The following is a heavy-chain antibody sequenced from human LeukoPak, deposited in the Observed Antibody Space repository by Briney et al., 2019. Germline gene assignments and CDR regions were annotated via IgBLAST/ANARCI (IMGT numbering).Heavy chain of an antibody. V-gene: IGHV4-59*01. D-gene: IGHD1-1*01. Sequence: SETLSLTCSVSGGSISTYYWSWIRQPPGKGLEWIGYIHYSGNTNYNPSLKSRVTISVDTSKNQFSLKVSSVTAADTAVYYCAREGTAGTNLNWFDSWDQGTLVTVSS. CDR3: AREGTAGTNLNWFDS. CDR1: GGSISTYY. J-gene: IGHJ5*01. CDR2: IHYSGNT.